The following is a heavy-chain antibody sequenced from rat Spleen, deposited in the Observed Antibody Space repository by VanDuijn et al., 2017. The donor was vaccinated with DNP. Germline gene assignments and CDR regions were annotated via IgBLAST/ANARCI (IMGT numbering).Heavy chain of an antibody. CDR3: TKILDY. Sequence: EVQLVETGGGLVQPGRSLKLSCVASGFTFSTYWMFWIRQAPGKGLEWVASINPDGDTTYYPDSVKGRFTFSRDNAKNTVYLQMNSLRSEDTATYHCTKILDYWGQGVMVTVSS. V-gene: IGHV5-58*01. CDR1: GFTFSTYW. CDR2: INPDGDTT. J-gene: IGHJ2*01.